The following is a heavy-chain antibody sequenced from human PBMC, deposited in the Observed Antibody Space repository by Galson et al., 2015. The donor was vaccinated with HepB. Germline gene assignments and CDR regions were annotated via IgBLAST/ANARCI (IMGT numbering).Heavy chain of an antibody. CDR3: TRVMSSGLRWADAFDI. D-gene: IGHD3-22*01. CDR2: IRSKAYGGTT. CDR1: GFTFGDYA. J-gene: IGHJ3*02. Sequence: SLRLSCAASGFTFGDYAMSWFRQAPGKGLEWVGFIRSKAYGGTTEYAASVKGRFTISRDDSKSIAYLQMNSLKTEDTAVYYCTRVMSSGLRWADAFDIWGQGTMVTVSS. V-gene: IGHV3-49*03.